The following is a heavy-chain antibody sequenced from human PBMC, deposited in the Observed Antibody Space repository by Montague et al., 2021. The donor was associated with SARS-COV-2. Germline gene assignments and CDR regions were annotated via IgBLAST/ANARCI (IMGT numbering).Heavy chain of an antibody. CDR2: ISHHGADE. Sequence: SLRLSCAASGFTFSSYGMHWVRQAPGKGLEWVTVISHHGADEYYADSVKGRFITSRDNSKNMVYLQMDSLRAEDTAVYYCARAQYYHGTARPSEVDYWGQGTLVTVSS. V-gene: IGHV3-30*19. D-gene: IGHD3-10*01. CDR1: GFTFSSYG. CDR3: ARAQYYHGTARPSEVDY. J-gene: IGHJ4*02.